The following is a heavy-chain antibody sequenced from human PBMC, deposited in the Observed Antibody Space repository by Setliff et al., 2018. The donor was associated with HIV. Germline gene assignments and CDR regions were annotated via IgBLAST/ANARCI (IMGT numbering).Heavy chain of an antibody. D-gene: IGHD4-17*01. CDR3: ARINDHGGNEGYFDY. CDR2: FTPILGIS. J-gene: IGHJ4*02. Sequence: SVKVSCKTSGGTFTSYAISWVRQAPGQGLEWMGGFTPILGISNLAQNFQGRVTITADTSTSTAYMELRSLRSDDTAVYYCARINDHGGNEGYFDYWGQGTLVTVPS. V-gene: IGHV1-69*10. CDR1: GGTFTSYA.